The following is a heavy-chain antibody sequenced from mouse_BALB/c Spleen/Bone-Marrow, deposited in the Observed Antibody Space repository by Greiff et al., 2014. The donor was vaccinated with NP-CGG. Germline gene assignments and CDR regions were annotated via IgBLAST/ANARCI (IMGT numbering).Heavy chain of an antibody. V-gene: IGHV1-80*01. J-gene: IGHJ3*01. Sequence: QVQLQQPGAELVRPGSSVKISCKASGYAFSSYWMNWVKQRPGQGLEWIGQIYPGDGDTNYNGKFKGKATLTADKSSSTAYMQLSSLTSEDSAVYFCARSYDGYYWFAYWGQGTLVTVSA. CDR3: ARSYDGYYWFAY. CDR2: IYPGDGDT. CDR1: GYAFSSYW. D-gene: IGHD2-3*01.